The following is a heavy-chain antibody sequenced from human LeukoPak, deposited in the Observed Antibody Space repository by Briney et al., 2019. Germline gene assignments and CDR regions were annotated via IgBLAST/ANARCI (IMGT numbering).Heavy chain of an antibody. CDR1: GFTVSSNY. J-gene: IGHJ6*02. CDR2: ISTSGTT. CDR3: ATRGAPGYYYGMDV. D-gene: IGHD1-26*01. Sequence: PGGSLRLSCAASGFTVSSNYMSWVRQAPGKGLEWVSIISTSGTTSYADSVKGRFTISRDNSRNTLYLQMNSLRAEDTAVYYCATRGAPGYYYGMDVLGQGTTVTVSS. V-gene: IGHV3-66*01.